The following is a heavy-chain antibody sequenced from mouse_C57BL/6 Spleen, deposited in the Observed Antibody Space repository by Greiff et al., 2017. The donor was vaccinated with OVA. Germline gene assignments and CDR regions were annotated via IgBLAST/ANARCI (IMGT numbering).Heavy chain of an antibody. CDR1: GYTFTSYW. D-gene: IGHD4-1*01. CDR2: IYPSDSET. J-gene: IGHJ2*01. V-gene: IGHV1-61*01. Sequence: QVQLQQPGAELVRPGSSVKLSCKASGYTFTSYWMDWVKQRPGQGLEWIGNIYPSDSETHYNQKFKDKATLTVDKSSSTAYMQLSSLPSEDSAVYYCARKGLGRDYFDYWGQGTTLTVSS. CDR3: ARKGLGRDYFDY.